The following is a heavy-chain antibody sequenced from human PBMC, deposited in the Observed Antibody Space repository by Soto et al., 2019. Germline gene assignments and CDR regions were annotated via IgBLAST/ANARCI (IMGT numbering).Heavy chain of an antibody. J-gene: IGHJ4*02. V-gene: IGHV3-15*01. Sequence: PCGSRRLSCAAAGFTFSNALMTWVRQAPGKGLEWVGRIKSKSDGATTDYAAPVRGRFIISRDDSKNTLYLQMNSLKTEDHAVYYCTTGLTISGVVIDHWGQGTLVTVSS. D-gene: IGHD3-3*01. CDR2: IKSKSDGATT. CDR3: TTGLTISGVVIDH. CDR1: GFTFSNAL.